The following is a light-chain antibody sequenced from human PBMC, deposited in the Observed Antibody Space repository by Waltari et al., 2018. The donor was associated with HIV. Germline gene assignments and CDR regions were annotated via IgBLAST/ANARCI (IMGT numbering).Light chain of an antibody. V-gene: IGLV2-8*01. Sequence: QSALTQSPSASGSPGQSVTISCTGTSSDVGGYKYVSWYQQHPGKAPKLMIYEVSKRPSGVPDRFSGSKSGNTASLTVSGLQAEDEADYYCNSYAGSKPLFGGGTKLTVL. CDR3: NSYAGSKPL. CDR2: EVS. CDR1: SSDVGGYKY. J-gene: IGLJ2*01.